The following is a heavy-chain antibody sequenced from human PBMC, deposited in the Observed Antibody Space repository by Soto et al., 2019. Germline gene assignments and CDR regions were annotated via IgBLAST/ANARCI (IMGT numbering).Heavy chain of an antibody. D-gene: IGHD1-26*01. J-gene: IGHJ3*02. V-gene: IGHV3-23*01. CDR2: ISASGGST. CDR3: AKVPVGSRAYDAFDI. Sequence: GESLKISCAASKFAFSSYAMSWVRQAPGKGLEWVSAISASGGSTYYADSVKGRFTISRDNSKNTLYLQMNSLRAEDTAVFYCAKVPVGSRAYDAFDIWGQGTMVTVSS. CDR1: KFAFSSYA.